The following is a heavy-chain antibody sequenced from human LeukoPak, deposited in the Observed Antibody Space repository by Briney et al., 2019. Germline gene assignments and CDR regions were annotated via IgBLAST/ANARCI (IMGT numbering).Heavy chain of an antibody. V-gene: IGHV4-30-4*01. CDR2: IYYSGST. Sequence: SQTLSLTCTVSGGSISSGDYYWSWIRQPPGKGLEWIGYIYYSGSTYYNPSLKSRVTISVDTSKNQFSLKLSSVTAADTAVYYCARDRYSGYDAQQYYYGMDVWGQGTTVTVSS. CDR3: ARDRYSGYDAQQYYYGMDV. D-gene: IGHD5-12*01. CDR1: GGSISSGDYY. J-gene: IGHJ6*02.